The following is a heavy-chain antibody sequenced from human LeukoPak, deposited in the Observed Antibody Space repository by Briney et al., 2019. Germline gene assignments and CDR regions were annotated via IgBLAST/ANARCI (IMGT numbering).Heavy chain of an antibody. V-gene: IGHV3-30*18. CDR1: GFAFSSSA. CDR3: AKDRDWGTAFDI. D-gene: IGHD7-27*01. J-gene: IGHJ3*02. Sequence: GGSLRLSCAASGFAFSSSAMHWVRQPPGKGLEWVAVISYDGKHKYFADSVKGRFTISRDNSRNTLYLQLNSLKADDTAVYYCAKDRDWGTAFDIWGQGTMVTVSS. CDR2: ISYDGKHK.